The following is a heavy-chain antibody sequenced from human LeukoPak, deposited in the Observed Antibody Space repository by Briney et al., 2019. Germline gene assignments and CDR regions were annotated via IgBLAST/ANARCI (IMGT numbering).Heavy chain of an antibody. Sequence: SETLSLTCTVSGGSISSYYWSWIRQPAGKGLEWIGYISTSGSTNYNPSLKSRVSISLDTSKNRFSLNLNFVTAADTAVYYCASPRSGYRYTFDYWGQGALVTVSS. J-gene: IGHJ4*02. D-gene: IGHD3-22*01. V-gene: IGHV4-4*09. CDR1: GGSISSYY. CDR2: ISTSGST. CDR3: ASPRSGYRYTFDY.